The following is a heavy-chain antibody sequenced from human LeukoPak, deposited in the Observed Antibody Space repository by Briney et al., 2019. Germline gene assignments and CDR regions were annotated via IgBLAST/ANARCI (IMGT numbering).Heavy chain of an antibody. V-gene: IGHV1-2*02. J-gene: IGHJ5*02. CDR3: ARERNIRTGTTKPWFDP. CDR2: INPSSGAT. D-gene: IGHD1-7*01. CDR1: GYAFTGYY. Sequence: ASVKVSCKASGYAFTGYYIHWVRQAPGQGLEWMGWINPSSGATNYVQKFQGRVTMTRDTSISTAYMELSRLRSDDTAVYYCARERNIRTGTTKPWFDPWGQGTLVTVSS.